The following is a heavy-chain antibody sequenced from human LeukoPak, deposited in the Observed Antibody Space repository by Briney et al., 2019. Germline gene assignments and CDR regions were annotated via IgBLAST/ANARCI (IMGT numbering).Heavy chain of an antibody. J-gene: IGHJ4*02. CDR2: ISGSGGST. V-gene: IGHV3-23*01. D-gene: IGHD3-3*01. CDR1: GFAFSTYG. CDR3: AKEGRFLEWLSFDY. Sequence: QAGGSLRLSCTASGFAFSTYGMSWVRQAPGKGLEWVSAISGSGGSTYYADSVKGRFTISRDNSKNTLYLQMNSLRAEDTAVYYCAKEGRFLEWLSFDYWGQGTLVTVSS.